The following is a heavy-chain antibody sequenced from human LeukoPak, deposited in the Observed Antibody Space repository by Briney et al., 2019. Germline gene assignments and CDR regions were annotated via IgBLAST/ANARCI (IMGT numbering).Heavy chain of an antibody. CDR3: ATVYYYDSSGYFDY. D-gene: IGHD3-22*01. V-gene: IGHV1-24*01. J-gene: IGHJ4*02. Sequence: ASVKVSCKASGYTFTSYGISWVRQAPGQGLEWMGGFDPEDGETIYAQKFQGRVTMTEDTSTDTAYMALSSLRSEDTAVYYCATVYYYDSSGYFDYWGQGTLVTVSS. CDR2: FDPEDGET. CDR1: GYTFTSYG.